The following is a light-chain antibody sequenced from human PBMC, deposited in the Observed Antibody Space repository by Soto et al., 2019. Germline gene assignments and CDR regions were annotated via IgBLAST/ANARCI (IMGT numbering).Light chain of an antibody. V-gene: IGKV1-27*01. CDR2: AAS. CDR1: QGICYY. CDR3: QKYNSAPLT. J-gene: IGKJ4*01. Sequence: DIQMTQSPSSLSASVGDRVTITCRACQGICYYLVWYQQKPGKVPKLLIYAASTLQSGVPSRFSVSGSGTDFTLTISSLQPEDVATYYCQKYNSAPLTFGGGTKVDI.